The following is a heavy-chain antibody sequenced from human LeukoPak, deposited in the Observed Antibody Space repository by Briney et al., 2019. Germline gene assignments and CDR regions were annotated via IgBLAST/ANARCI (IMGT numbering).Heavy chain of an antibody. CDR2: ISYDGSNK. CDR3: ARLTLHDAFDI. Sequence: GGSLRLSCAASGFTFSSYAVHWVRQAPGKGLEWVAVISYDGSNKYYADSVKGRFTISRDNSKNSLYLQMNSLRAEDTAVYYCARLTLHDAFDIWGQGTMVTVSS. D-gene: IGHD3-9*01. V-gene: IGHV3-30*04. CDR1: GFTFSSYA. J-gene: IGHJ3*02.